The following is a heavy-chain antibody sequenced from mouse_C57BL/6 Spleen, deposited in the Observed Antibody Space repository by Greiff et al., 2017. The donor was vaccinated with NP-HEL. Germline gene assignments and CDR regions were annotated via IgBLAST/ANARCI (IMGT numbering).Heavy chain of an antibody. CDR1: GYAFSSSW. J-gene: IGHJ2*01. CDR2: IYPGDGDT. CDR3: ARWNGNYDYFDY. V-gene: IGHV1-82*01. D-gene: IGHD2-1*01. Sequence: QVQLKESGPELVKPGASVKISCKASGYAFSSSWMNWVKQRPGKGLEWIGRIYPGDGDTNYNGKFKGKATLTADKSSSTAYMQLSSLTSEDSAVYFCARWNGNYDYFDYWGQGTTLTVSS.